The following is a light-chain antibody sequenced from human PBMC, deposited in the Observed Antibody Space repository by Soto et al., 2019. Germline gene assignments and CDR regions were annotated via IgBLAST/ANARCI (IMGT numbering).Light chain of an antibody. CDR2: AAS. V-gene: IGKV1-39*01. CDR1: QSISSY. CDR3: QQSYSTPVGT. Sequence: DIQMTQSPSSLSSSMGDRITITCRASQSISSYLNWYQQKPGKAPKLLIYAASSLQSGVPSRFSGSGSGTDFTLTISSLQPEDFATYYCQQSYSTPVGTFGQGTKLEIK. J-gene: IGKJ2*02.